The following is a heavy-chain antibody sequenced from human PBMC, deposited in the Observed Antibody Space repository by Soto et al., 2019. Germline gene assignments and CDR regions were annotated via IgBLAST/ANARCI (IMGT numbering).Heavy chain of an antibody. CDR3: AKDRRAGGNYGFYSDF. CDR2: SSATGAGT. CDR1: GFTFSSYC. Sequence: GGSLRLSCAASGFTFSSYCITWVRQAPGKGLEWVSFSSATGAGTYYADSVKDRFTISRDNSKNTLYLQMTSLRADDTAVYYCAKDRRAGGNYGFYSDFRGQGSMVHVSS. D-gene: IGHD1-7*01. V-gene: IGHV3-23*01. J-gene: IGHJ4*02.